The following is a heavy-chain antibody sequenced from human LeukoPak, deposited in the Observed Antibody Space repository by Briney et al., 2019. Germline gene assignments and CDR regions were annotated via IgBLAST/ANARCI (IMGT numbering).Heavy chain of an antibody. Sequence: GGSLRLSCAASGFTFSSYSMNWVRQAPGKGLEWVSYISSSSTIYYADSVKGRFTISRDNAKNSLYLQMNSLRAEDTAVYYCARDGGSYGMDVWGQGTTVTVSS. CDR1: GFTFSSYS. CDR3: ARDGGSYGMDV. V-gene: IGHV3-48*01. D-gene: IGHD1-26*01. CDR2: ISSSSTI. J-gene: IGHJ6*02.